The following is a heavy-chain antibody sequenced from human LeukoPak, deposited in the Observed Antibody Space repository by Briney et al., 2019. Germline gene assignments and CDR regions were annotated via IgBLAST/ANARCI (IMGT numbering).Heavy chain of an antibody. V-gene: IGHV4-4*07. CDR1: GGSISSYY. CDR2: IYTSGST. D-gene: IGHD3-10*01. Sequence: SETLSLTCTVSGGSISSYYWSWIRQPAGKGLEWIGRIYTSGSTNYNPSFKSRVTMSVDTSKNQFSLKLSSVTAADTAVYYCARDPGHYGSGTRGVFDIWGQGTMVTVSS. J-gene: IGHJ3*02. CDR3: ARDPGHYGSGTRGVFDI.